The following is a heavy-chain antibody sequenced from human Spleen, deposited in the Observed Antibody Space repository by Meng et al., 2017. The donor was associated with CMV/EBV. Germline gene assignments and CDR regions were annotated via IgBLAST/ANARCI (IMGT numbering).Heavy chain of an antibody. Sequence: SETLSLTCAVYGGSFSGYYWSWIRQPPGKGLEWIGEINHSGSTNYNPSLKSRVTILVDTSKNQFSLKLSSVTAADTAVYYCARDEYCTSTSCPLYYFDYWGQGMLVTVSS. V-gene: IGHV4-34*01. CDR3: ARDEYCTSTSCPLYYFDY. J-gene: IGHJ4*02. CDR1: GGSFSGYY. CDR2: INHSGST. D-gene: IGHD2-2*01.